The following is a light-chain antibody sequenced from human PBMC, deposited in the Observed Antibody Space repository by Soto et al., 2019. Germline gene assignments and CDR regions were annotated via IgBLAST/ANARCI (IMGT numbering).Light chain of an antibody. CDR1: QSVMSN. CDR3: QQYNDWPPLT. Sequence: EIVMTQSPATLSVSPGERATLSCRASQSVMSNVAWYQQKPGQAPRLLIYGAYARATGIPARFSGSGSGTEFSLTINSLQSEDIAVYYCQQYNDWPPLTFGGGTKVEIK. V-gene: IGKV3-15*01. J-gene: IGKJ4*01. CDR2: GAY.